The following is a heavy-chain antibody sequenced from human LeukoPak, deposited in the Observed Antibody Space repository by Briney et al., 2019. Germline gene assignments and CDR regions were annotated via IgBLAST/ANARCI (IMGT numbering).Heavy chain of an antibody. Sequence: PGGSLRLSCAASGFTFSNAWMNWVRQAPGKGLEWVGRIKSKTDGGTTDYASPVKGRFTISRGDSKNTLYLQMNSLKTEDTAVYYSTTEARANLGYCSGGSCQFDYRGQGTLVTVSS. D-gene: IGHD2-15*01. CDR3: TTEARANLGYCSGGSCQFDY. J-gene: IGHJ4*02. V-gene: IGHV3-15*01. CDR1: GFTFSNAW. CDR2: IKSKTDGGTT.